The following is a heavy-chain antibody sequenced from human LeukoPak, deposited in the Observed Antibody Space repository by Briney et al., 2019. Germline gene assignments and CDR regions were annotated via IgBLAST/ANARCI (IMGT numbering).Heavy chain of an antibody. J-gene: IGHJ6*03. CDR1: GGSFSNYY. CDR2: INHSGST. D-gene: IGHD3-10*01. V-gene: IGHV4-34*01. Sequence: PETLSLTCAVYGGSFSNYYWSWIRQPPGKGLEWIGEINHSGSTNYNPSLNSRVTISVDTSKNQFSLKLSSVTAADTAVYYCARGYSGSYTSYYYYYYMDVWGKGTTVTVSS. CDR3: ARGYSGSYTSYYYYYYMDV.